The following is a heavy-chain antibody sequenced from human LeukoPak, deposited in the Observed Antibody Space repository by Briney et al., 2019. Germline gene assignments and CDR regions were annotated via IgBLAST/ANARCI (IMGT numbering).Heavy chain of an antibody. CDR3: ARQVLQYSSSPYGMDV. CDR1: GFTFSSYE. CDR2: ISRSGSSV. Sequence: GGSLGLSCAASGFTFSSYEMNWVRQAPGRGLEWVSYISRSGSSVYYADSVKGRFTISRDNAKNSLYLQMHSLRAEDTAVYYCARQVLQYSSSPYGMDVWGHGTTVTVSS. D-gene: IGHD6-6*01. J-gene: IGHJ6*02. V-gene: IGHV3-48*03.